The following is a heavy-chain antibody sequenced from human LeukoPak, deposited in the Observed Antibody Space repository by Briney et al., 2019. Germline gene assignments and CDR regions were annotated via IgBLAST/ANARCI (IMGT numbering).Heavy chain of an antibody. V-gene: IGHV1-2*06. J-gene: IGHJ4*02. CDR1: GYTFTGYY. CDR3: WWELCRSGANFDY. CDR2: INPNSGGT. D-gene: IGHD1-26*01. Sequence: ASVKVSCKASGYTFTGYYMHWVRQAPGQGLEWMGRINPNSGGTNYAQKFQGRVTMTRDTSISTAYMELSRLRSDDTAVYYCWWELCRSGANFDYWGQGTLVTVSS.